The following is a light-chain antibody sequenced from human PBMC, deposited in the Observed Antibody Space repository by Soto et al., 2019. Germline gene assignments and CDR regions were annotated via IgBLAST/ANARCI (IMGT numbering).Light chain of an antibody. CDR3: QQYQSYSRT. CDR1: QSISSW. V-gene: IGKV1-5*01. Sequence: DIQMTQSPSTLSASLGDRVTITCRASQSISSWLAWYQQKPGKAPKLLIYDASSLESGVPSRFSGSGSGTEFTLTISSLKPDDFETYYCQQYQSYSRTFGQGTKVDIK. CDR2: DAS. J-gene: IGKJ1*01.